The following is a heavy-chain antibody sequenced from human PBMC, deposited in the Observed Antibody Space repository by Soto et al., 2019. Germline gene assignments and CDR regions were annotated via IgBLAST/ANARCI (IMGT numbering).Heavy chain of an antibody. V-gene: IGHV4-39*02. J-gene: IGHJ4*02. Sequence: SEPLSLTCTVFDSSRISCSSYRGWIRQPPGKGLEWIGSIYYRGNTYYNPSLKSRVTISVDTSKNQFSLKLSSVTAADTAVYYCAREGGGYCSGGSCQVDYCGQGTLVTVS. CDR2: IYYRGNT. CDR3: AREGGGYCSGGSCQVDY. CDR1: DSSRISCSSY. D-gene: IGHD2-15*01.